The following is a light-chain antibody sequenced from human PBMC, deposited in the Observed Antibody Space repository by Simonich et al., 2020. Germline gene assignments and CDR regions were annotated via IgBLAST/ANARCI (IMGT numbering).Light chain of an antibody. CDR1: SSNIGAGYA. CDR3: QSYDSSLSAWV. CDR2: SNS. V-gene: IGLV1-40*01. J-gene: IGLJ3*02. Sequence: QSVLTQPPSVSGAPGQRVTLSCTGSSSNIGAGYAVHWYQQLPGTAPKLLIYSNSIRPSGGPDRFSGSKSGTSASLAITGLQAEDEADYYCQSYDSSLSAWVFGGGTKLTVL.